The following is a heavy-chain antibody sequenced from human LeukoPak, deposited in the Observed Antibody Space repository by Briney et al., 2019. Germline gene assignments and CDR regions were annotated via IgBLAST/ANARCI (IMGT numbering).Heavy chain of an antibody. Sequence: ASVKVSCKASGYSFISYPMHWVRQAPGQRPQWMGWINADNGNAKYSLEFQGRVTITRDTSASTAYMDLSSLRSEDTAVYYCARGWYSGSFFDYWGQGTLVTISS. V-gene: IGHV1-3*03. CDR2: INADNGNA. D-gene: IGHD1-26*01. J-gene: IGHJ4*02. CDR3: ARGWYSGSFFDY. CDR1: GYSFISYP.